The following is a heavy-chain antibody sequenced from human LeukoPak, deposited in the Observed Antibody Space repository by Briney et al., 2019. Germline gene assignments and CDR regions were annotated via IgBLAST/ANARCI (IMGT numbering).Heavy chain of an antibody. Sequence: PGGSLRLSCAASGFTFSDYYMSWIRQAPGKGLEWVSYISSSGSTIYYADSVKGRFTISRDNAKNSLYLQMNSLRAEDTAVYYCAGAIRHRGYCSGGSCYYYYYGMDVWGQGTTVTVSS. D-gene: IGHD2-15*01. V-gene: IGHV3-11*01. J-gene: IGHJ6*02. CDR1: GFTFSDYY. CDR3: AGAIRHRGYCSGGSCYYYYYGMDV. CDR2: ISSSGSTI.